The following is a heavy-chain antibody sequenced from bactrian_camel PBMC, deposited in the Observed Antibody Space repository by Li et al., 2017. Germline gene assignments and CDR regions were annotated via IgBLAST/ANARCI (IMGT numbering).Heavy chain of an antibody. CDR1: GFTFDESD. D-gene: IGHD2*01. Sequence: VQLVESGGGLVQPGGSLRLSCTASGFTFDESDMGWYRQAPGKQCELVSMIRSDGATTHADSVKGRFTISRDNAKNTVYLQMNSLKSEDTALYYCAKSDYNNWYYIVLDWGQGTQVTVS. V-gene: IGHV3S53*01. J-gene: IGHJ4*01. CDR2: IRSDGAT. CDR3: AKSDYNNWYYIVLD.